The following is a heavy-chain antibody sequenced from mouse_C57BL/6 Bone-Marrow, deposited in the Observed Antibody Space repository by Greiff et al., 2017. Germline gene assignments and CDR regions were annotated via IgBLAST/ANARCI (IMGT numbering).Heavy chain of an antibody. D-gene: IGHD2-2*01. CDR2: ISSGGSYT. V-gene: IGHV5-6*01. CDR3: ARNWLQDN. J-gene: IGHJ2*01. Sequence: EVKLMESGGDFVKPGGSLKISCAASGFTFSSYGMSWVRQTPDKRLEWVATISSGGSYTYYPHSVKGRFTISRDHAKNTLYLQMSSLKSEDTAMYYCARNWLQDNWGQGATLTVSS. CDR1: GFTFSSYG.